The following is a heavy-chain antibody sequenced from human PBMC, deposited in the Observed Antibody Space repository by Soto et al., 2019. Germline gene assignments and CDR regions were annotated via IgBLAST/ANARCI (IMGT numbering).Heavy chain of an antibody. CDR2: IYHNGDA. CDR3: ARDQYSSSWFFDT. Sequence: NPSETLSLTCDVSGGAISSGNWWSWVRQAPGKGLEWIAEIYHNGDANYHPSFRSRVTISVDKSKNQFSLKMDSVTAADSAMYYCARDQYSSSWFFDTWGQGIQVT. J-gene: IGHJ4*02. D-gene: IGHD6-13*01. CDR1: GGAISSGNW. V-gene: IGHV4-4*02.